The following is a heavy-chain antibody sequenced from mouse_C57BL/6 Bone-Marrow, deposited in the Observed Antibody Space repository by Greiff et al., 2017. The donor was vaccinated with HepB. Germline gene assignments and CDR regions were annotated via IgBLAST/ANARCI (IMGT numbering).Heavy chain of an antibody. D-gene: IGHD1-1*01. CDR1: GFSLSTSGMG. CDR3: ARRLYYYGSSYWRYFDV. Sequence: QVQLKESGPGVLQSSQTLSLTCSFSGFSLSTSGMGVSWIRQPSGKGLEWLAHIYWDDDKRYNPSQKSRLTIPKDTSRNQVFLKITSVDTADTATYYCARRLYYYGSSYWRYFDVWGTGTTVTVSS. CDR2: IYWDDDK. V-gene: IGHV8-12*01. J-gene: IGHJ1*03.